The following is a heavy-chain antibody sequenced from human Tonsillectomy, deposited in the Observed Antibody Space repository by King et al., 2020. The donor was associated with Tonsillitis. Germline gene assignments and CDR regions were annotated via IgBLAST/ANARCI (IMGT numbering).Heavy chain of an antibody. CDR2: VSGSSIST. D-gene: IGHD3-10*01. V-gene: IGHV3-23*04. J-gene: IGHJ4*02. CDR3: AKPASGRLPYYFDS. Sequence: VQLVESGGGLVQPGGSLRLSCAASGFSFSSFAMSWVRQAPGKGLEWVSTVSGSSISTYYADSVKGRFTISRDNSKNTLFLQINSLRPEDTALYYCAKPASGRLPYYFDSWGQGTLVTVSS. CDR1: GFSFSSFA.